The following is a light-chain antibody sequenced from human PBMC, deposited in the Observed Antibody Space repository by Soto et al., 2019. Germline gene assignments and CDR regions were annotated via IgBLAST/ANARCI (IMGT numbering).Light chain of an antibody. CDR1: SSDVGSYNL. CDR3: CSYASSSTFVV. V-gene: IGLV2-23*01. CDR2: EGS. J-gene: IGLJ2*01. Sequence: QSALTQPASVSGSPGQSITISCTGTSSDVGSYNLVSWYQQHPGKAPKLMIYEGSKRPSGVSNRFSGSKSGNTASLTISGLQAEDEADYYFCSYASSSTFVVFGGATKLTVL.